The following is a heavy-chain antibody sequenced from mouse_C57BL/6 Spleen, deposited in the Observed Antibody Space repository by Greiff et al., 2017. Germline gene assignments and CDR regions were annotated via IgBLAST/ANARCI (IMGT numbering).Heavy chain of an antibody. D-gene: IGHD4-1*01. V-gene: IGHV1-4*01. CDR3: ASGTTGLDY. CDR2: INPSSGYT. CDR1: GYTFNNST. Sequence: VQLQESGAELARPGASVKMSCKASGYTFNNSTMHWVKQRPGPGLAWIGYINPSSGYTKYNQKFKDKATLTADKSSSTAYMQLSSLTSEDSAVYYCASGTTGLDYWGQGTTLPVSS. J-gene: IGHJ2*01.